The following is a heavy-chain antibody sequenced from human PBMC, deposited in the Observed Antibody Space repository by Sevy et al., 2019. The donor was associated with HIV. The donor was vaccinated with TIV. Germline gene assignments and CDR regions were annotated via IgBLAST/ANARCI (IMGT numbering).Heavy chain of an antibody. J-gene: IGHJ3*02. CDR1: GLTFSSYS. CDR2: ISGISNYI. Sequence: GGSLRLSCAASGLTFSSYSMNWVRQAPGKGLELVSPISGISNYIYYADSMKGRFTVSRDNARNSLYLQMNSLRAEDTAVYYCARNNCSITNCYMGDVFDIWGQWTMVTVSS. D-gene: IGHD2-2*02. CDR3: ARNNCSITNCYMGDVFDI. V-gene: IGHV3-21*01.